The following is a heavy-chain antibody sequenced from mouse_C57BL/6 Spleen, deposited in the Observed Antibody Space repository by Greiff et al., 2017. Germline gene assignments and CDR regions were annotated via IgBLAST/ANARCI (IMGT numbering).Heavy chain of an antibody. CDR2: IDPENGDT. Sequence: VQLKESGAELVRPGASVKLSCTASGFNIKDDYMHWVKQRPEQGLEWIGWIDPENGDTEYASKFQGKATITADTSSNTAYLQLSSLTSEDTAVYYCTTSPNYYGSSSYAMDYWGQGTSVTVSS. J-gene: IGHJ4*01. CDR1: GFNIKDDY. CDR3: TTSPNYYGSSSYAMDY. V-gene: IGHV14-4*01. D-gene: IGHD1-1*01.